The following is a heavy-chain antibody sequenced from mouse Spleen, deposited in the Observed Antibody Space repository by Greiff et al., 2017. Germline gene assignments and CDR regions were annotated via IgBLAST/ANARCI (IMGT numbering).Heavy chain of an antibody. J-gene: IGHJ3*01. CDR3: AREYRSRFAY. CDR1: GYTFTSYW. CDR2: IYPNSGST. Sequence: QVQLQQSGAELVKPGASVKMSCKASGYTFTSYWITWVKQRPGQGLEWIGMIYPNSGSTNYNEKFKSKATLTVDKSSSTAYMQLSSLTSEDSAVYYCAREYRSRFAYWGQGPLATGSA. D-gene: IGHD2-14*01. V-gene: IGHV1-55*01.